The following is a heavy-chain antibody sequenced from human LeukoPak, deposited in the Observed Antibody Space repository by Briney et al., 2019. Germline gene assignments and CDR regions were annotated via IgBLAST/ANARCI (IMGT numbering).Heavy chain of an antibody. CDR1: GGSISSYY. CDR3: ARLDIWSGYPYYYGVDV. Sequence: SETLSLACTVSGGSISSYYWSWIRQPPGKGLEWIGYIYYSGSTNYNPSLKSRVTISVDTSKNQFSLKLTSVTAADTAVYFCARLDIWSGYPYYYGVDVWGQGTTVTVSS. D-gene: IGHD3-3*01. V-gene: IGHV4-59*08. CDR2: IYYSGST. J-gene: IGHJ6*02.